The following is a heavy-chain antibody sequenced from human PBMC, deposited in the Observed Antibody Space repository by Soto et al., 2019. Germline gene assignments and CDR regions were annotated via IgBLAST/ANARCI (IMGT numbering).Heavy chain of an antibody. CDR1: GYTFAAYG. D-gene: IGHD1-1*01. Sequence: QVQLVQSGPEVKKPGASVKVSCEASGYTFAAYGISWVRQAPGQGLEWMGWISTYNGNRNYARRLQGRVTMTTDTSTTTANMELRNPTSDDTAVYYCARLDYGNDAQLTHFEHGGQGTLVTVSS. J-gene: IGHJ4*02. CDR2: ISTYNGNR. V-gene: IGHV1-18*04. CDR3: ARLDYGNDAQLTHFEH.